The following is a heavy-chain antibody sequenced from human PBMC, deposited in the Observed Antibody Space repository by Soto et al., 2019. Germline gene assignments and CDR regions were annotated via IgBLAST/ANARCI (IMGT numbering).Heavy chain of an antibody. Sequence: SETLSLTCTVSGGSISSYYWSWIRQPPGKGLEWIGYIYYSGSTNYNPSLKSRVTISVDTSKNQFSLKLSSVTAADTAVYYCARGFYSGKLDYWGQGTLVTVSS. CDR1: GGSISSYY. V-gene: IGHV4-59*01. CDR3: ARGFYSGKLDY. CDR2: IYYSGST. J-gene: IGHJ4*02. D-gene: IGHD1-26*01.